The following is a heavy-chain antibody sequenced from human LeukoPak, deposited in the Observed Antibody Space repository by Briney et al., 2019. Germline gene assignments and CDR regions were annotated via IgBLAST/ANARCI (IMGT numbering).Heavy chain of an antibody. D-gene: IGHD4-17*01. CDR1: GGSISSGDYY. CDR3: ARAGGGYDYGDYDPSYYFDY. J-gene: IGHJ4*02. Sequence: PSETLSLTCTVSGGSISSGDYYWSWIRQPPGKGLEWIGYIYYSGSTYYNPSLKSRVTISVDTSKNQFSLKLSSVTAADTAVYYCARAGGGYDYGDYDPSYYFDYWGQGTLVTVSS. CDR2: IYYSGST. V-gene: IGHV4-30-4*01.